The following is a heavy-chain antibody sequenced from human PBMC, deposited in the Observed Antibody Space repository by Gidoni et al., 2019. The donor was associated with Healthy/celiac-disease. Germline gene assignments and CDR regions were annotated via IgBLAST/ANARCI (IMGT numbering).Heavy chain of an antibody. CDR2: IYYSGST. Sequence: QLQLQESGPGLVKPSETLSLTCTVSGGSISSSSYYWGWIRQPPGKGLEWIGSIYYSGSTYYNPSLKSRVTISVDTSKNQFSLKLSSVTAADTAVYYCASASLYYDFWSGMFDPWGQGTLVTVSS. D-gene: IGHD3-3*01. V-gene: IGHV4-39*01. CDR1: GGSISSSSYY. CDR3: ASASLYYDFWSGMFDP. J-gene: IGHJ5*02.